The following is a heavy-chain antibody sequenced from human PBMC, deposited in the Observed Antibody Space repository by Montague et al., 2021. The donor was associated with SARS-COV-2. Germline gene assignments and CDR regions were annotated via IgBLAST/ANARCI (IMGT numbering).Heavy chain of an antibody. J-gene: IGHJ4*02. Sequence: SGTLSLTRAVYGGSFSDYFWTWIRQPPGKGLEWVGEINHRGTSNXNPSLKSRVSISVDTSKNQFSLYLGSVTAADTAVYYCARGRQHFNMIVVVMTGGEYYFDYWGQGTLVTVSS. CDR3: ARGRQHFNMIVVVMTGGEYYFDY. V-gene: IGHV4-34*01. CDR1: GGSFSDYF. CDR2: INHRGTS. D-gene: IGHD3-22*01.